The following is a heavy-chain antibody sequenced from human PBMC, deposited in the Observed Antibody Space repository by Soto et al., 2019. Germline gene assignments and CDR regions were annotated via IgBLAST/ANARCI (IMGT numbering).Heavy chain of an antibody. V-gene: IGHV4-39*01. CDR3: ASQGPRGYSGYAQRA. J-gene: IGHJ5*02. CDR1: GGSISSSSYY. D-gene: IGHD5-12*01. Sequence: QLQLQESGPGLVKPSETLSLTCTVSGGSISSSSYYWGWIRQPPGKGLEWIGSIYYSGSTYYNPSLKRRATIPVDTSKHQFSLKLSSVTAADTAVYYRASQGPRGYSGYAQRAWGQGTLVTVSS. CDR2: IYYSGST.